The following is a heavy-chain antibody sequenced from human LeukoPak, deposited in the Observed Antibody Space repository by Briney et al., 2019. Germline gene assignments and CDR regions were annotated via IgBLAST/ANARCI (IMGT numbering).Heavy chain of an antibody. Sequence: SETLSLTCAVSGYSIRSGYYWGWIRQPPGKGLEWIGSIYHSGNTYYNPSLKSRVTISVDTSKNQFSLKLSSVTAADTAVYYCARAPGVGGGPVAGTNWFDPWGQGTLVTVSS. D-gene: IGHD6-19*01. CDR1: GYSIRSGYY. V-gene: IGHV4-38-2*01. CDR3: ARAPGVGGGPVAGTNWFDP. CDR2: IYHSGNT. J-gene: IGHJ5*02.